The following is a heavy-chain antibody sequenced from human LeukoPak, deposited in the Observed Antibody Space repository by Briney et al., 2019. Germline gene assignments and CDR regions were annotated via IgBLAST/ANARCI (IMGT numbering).Heavy chain of an antibody. CDR2: INHSGST. D-gene: IGHD3-10*01. Sequence: TSETLSLTCAVYGGSFSGYYWSWISKPLGKGMEWNGEINHSGSTNYNPSLKSRVTISVDTSKNQFSLKLSSVTAADTAVYYCARVGLLDAFDIWVQGTMVTVSS. J-gene: IGHJ3*02. CDR3: ARVGLLDAFDI. CDR1: GGSFSGYY. V-gene: IGHV4-34*01.